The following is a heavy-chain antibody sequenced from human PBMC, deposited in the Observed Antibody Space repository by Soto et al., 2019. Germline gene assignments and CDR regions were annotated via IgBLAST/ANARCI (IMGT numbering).Heavy chain of an antibody. CDR3: ARERVVPAAMTDY. V-gene: IGHV1-2*02. D-gene: IGHD2-2*01. J-gene: IGHJ4*02. CDR1: GYTFTGYY. Sequence: ASVKVSCKASGYTFTGYYMHWVRQAPGQGLEWMGWINPNSGGTNYAQKFQGRVTMTRDTSISTAYMELSRLRSDDTAVYYCARERVVPAAMTDYWGQGTLVTVSS. CDR2: INPNSGGT.